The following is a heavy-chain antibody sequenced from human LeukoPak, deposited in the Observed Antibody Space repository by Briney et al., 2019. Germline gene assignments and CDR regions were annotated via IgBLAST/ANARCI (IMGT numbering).Heavy chain of an antibody. D-gene: IGHD4-11*01. CDR1: GGSMSGHY. CDR2: IYHDGST. J-gene: IGHJ4*01. Sequence: SETLSLTCTVSGGSMSGHYWSWIRQTPGKGLEWIGYIYHDGSTNSNPSLKSRVTMSVDTSKNEFSLKLTSVIAADAAVYFCVRHVRQDYNYIDYWGRGTLVTVSS. V-gene: IGHV4-59*08. CDR3: VRHVRQDYNYIDY.